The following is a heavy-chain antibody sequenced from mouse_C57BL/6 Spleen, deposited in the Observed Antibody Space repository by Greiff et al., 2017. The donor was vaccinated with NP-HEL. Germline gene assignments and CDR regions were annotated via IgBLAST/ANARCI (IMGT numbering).Heavy chain of an antibody. D-gene: IGHD2-2*01. CDR3: ARPWDGYDGFAY. CDR2: ISSGSSTI. CDR1: GFTFSDYG. J-gene: IGHJ3*01. Sequence: EVKLMESGGGLVKPGGSLKLSCAASGFTFSDYGMHWVRQAPEKGLEWVAYISSGSSTIYYADTVKGRFTISRDNAKNTLFLQMTSLRSEDTAMYYCARPWDGYDGFAYWGQGTLVTVSA. V-gene: IGHV5-17*01.